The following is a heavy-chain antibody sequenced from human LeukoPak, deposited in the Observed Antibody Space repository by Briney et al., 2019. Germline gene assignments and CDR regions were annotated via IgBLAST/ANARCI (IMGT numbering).Heavy chain of an antibody. CDR1: GYTFTGYY. V-gene: IGHV1-2*02. CDR3: ARSQTPDYYYYGMDV. CDR2: INPNSGGT. Sequence: GASVKVSCKASGYTFTGYYMHWVRQAPGQGLEWMGWINPNSGGTNYAQKFQGRVTMTRDTSISTAYMELSRLRSDDTAVYYCARSQTPDYYYYGMDVWGQGTTVTVSS. D-gene: IGHD2-2*01. J-gene: IGHJ6*02.